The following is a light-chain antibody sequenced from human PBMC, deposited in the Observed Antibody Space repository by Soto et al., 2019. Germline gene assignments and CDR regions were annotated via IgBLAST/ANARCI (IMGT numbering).Light chain of an antibody. CDR3: QQYGNSVT. CDR1: QSVNSGY. V-gene: IGKV3-20*01. CDR2: AES. J-gene: IGKJ4*01. Sequence: EIVLTQSPGTLSLSPGERATLSCRASQSVNSGYLAWYRQKRGQAPRLLIYAESIRATGIPDRFSGSGSGTDFSLTISRLEPEDSAVYYCQQYGNSVTFGGGTKVEIK.